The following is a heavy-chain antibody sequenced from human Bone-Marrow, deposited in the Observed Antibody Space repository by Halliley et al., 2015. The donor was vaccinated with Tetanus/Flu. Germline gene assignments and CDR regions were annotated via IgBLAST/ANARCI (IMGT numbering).Heavy chain of an antibody. Sequence: SGGSGNTYYADSVKGRFTISRDNSKNTLYLQMNSLRAEDTAVYYCAKGQGYYFDSSGYFIDYWGQGTLVTVSS. V-gene: IGHV3-23*01. CDR2: SGGSGNT. J-gene: IGHJ4*02. D-gene: IGHD3-22*01. CDR3: AKGQGYYFDSSGYFIDY.